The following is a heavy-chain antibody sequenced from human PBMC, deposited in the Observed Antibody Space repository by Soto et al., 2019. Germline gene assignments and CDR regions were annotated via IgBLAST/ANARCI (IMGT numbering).Heavy chain of an antibody. CDR2: TYYSSKWQT. D-gene: IGHD5-12*01. J-gene: IGHJ6*02. CDR3: ARGWLSSKMDV. V-gene: IGHV6-1*01. CDR1: GDSVSSSSTG. Sequence: PSQTLPLTGAISGDSVSSSSTGWNWIRQSPSRGLEWLGRTYYSSKWQTDYAVSVKSRITINSDTSKNQFSLHLNSVTPEDTALYYCARGWLSSKMDVWGQGTTVTVSS.